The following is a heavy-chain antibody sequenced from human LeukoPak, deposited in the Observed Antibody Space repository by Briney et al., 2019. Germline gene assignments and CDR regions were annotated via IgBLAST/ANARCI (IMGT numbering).Heavy chain of an antibody. CDR1: GYSFTSYW. Sequence: GESLKISCKGSGYSFTSYWIGWVRQMLGKGLEWMGIIYPGDSDTRYSPSFQGQVTISADKSISTAYLQWSSLKASDTAMYYCARHGSLWFGDRNWFDPWGQGTLVTVSS. D-gene: IGHD3-10*01. J-gene: IGHJ5*02. V-gene: IGHV5-51*01. CDR2: IYPGDSDT. CDR3: ARHGSLWFGDRNWFDP.